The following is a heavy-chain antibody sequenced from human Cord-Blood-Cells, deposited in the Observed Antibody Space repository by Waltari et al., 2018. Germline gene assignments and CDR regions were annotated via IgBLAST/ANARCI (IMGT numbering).Heavy chain of an antibody. J-gene: IGHJ2*01. CDR3: ARRSGEVPAWYFDL. CDR1: GGSISSSSYY. CDR2: IYYSGST. Sequence: QLQLQESGPGLVKPSETLSLTCTVSGGSISSSSYYWGWIRQPPGKGLEWIGSIYYSGSTYYNPSRKSGVTISVDTSKNQFSLKLSSVTAADTAVYYCARRSGEVPAWYFDLWGRGTLVTVSS. D-gene: IGHD3-16*01. V-gene: IGHV4-39*07.